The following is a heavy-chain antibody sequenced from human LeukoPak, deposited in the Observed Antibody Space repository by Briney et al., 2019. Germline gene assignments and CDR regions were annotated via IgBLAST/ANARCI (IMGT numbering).Heavy chain of an antibody. CDR3: ARDDYYSNAD. CDR2: IKEDGGEI. J-gene: IGHJ4*02. Sequence: PGGSLRLSCAASGFTFSRYWMSWVRQAPGKGLEWVANIKEDGGEIYCVDSVKGRFTISRDNTKNSLFLQMNSLRAEDTAVYYCARDDYYSNADWGQGTLVTVSS. V-gene: IGHV3-7*01. CDR1: GFTFSRYW. D-gene: IGHD3-22*01.